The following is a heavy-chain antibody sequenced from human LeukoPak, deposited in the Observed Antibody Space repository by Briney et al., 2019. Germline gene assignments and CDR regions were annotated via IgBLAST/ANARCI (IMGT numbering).Heavy chain of an antibody. J-gene: IGHJ6*03. V-gene: IGHV3-53*01. Sequence: PGGSLRLSCVASGFTVSSYYMNWVRQAPGKGLEWVSGIYSGGSTYYADSVKGRFTISRDNSKNTLYLQMNSPRAEDTAVYYCASGSGSDSTRYYYMHVWGTGTTVTVSS. D-gene: IGHD3-10*01. CDR3: ASGSGSDSTRYYYMHV. CDR2: IYSGGST. CDR1: GFTVSSYY.